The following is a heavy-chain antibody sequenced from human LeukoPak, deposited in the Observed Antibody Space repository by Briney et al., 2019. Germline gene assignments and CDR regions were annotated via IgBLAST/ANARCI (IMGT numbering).Heavy chain of an antibody. V-gene: IGHV3-11*04. CDR3: AKDRRYYDGSSYYSHDGLDM. CDR2: ISNSGSPI. D-gene: IGHD3-22*01. CDR1: RFTFSDYY. Sequence: PGGSLRLSYAASRFTFSDYYMGWIRQAPGKGLEWVSYISNSGSPIYYSGSVKGRFTISRDNAKSSLYLQMNSLRAEDTAVYYCAKDRRYYDGSSYYSHDGLDMWGQGTMVTVSS. J-gene: IGHJ3*02.